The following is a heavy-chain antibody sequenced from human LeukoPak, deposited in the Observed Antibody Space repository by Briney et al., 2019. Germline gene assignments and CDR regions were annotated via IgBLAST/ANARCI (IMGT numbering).Heavy chain of an antibody. Sequence: PGGSLRLSCAASGFSFATYAMTWVRQAPGKGLEWVSAIADSGGVTYYADSVKGRFTISRDNSKNTLYLQMNSLSAEDTAIYYCARSRKYYDSGDYRRDFDYWGQGTLVTVSS. CDR1: GFSFATYA. CDR2: IADSGGVT. V-gene: IGHV3-23*01. CDR3: ARSRKYYDSGDYRRDFDY. D-gene: IGHD3-22*01. J-gene: IGHJ4*02.